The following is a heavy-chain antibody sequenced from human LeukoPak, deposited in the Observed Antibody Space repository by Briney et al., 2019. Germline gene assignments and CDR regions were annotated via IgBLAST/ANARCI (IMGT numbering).Heavy chain of an antibody. CDR1: GGSISSGGYS. D-gene: IGHD4-11*01. Sequence: SETLSLTCAVSGGSISSGGYSWSWIRQPPGKGLEWIGYIYHSGSTYYSPSLKSRVTISVDRSKNQFSLKLSSVTAADTAVYYCARATEKIYDYWGQGTLVTVSS. CDR2: IYHSGST. J-gene: IGHJ4*02. CDR3: ARATEKIYDY. V-gene: IGHV4-30-2*01.